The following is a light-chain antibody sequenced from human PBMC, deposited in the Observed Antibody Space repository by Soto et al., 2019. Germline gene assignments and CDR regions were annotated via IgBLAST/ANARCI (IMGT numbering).Light chain of an antibody. CDR3: QKYNTVPAT. CDR1: QGIGNS. V-gene: IGKV1-27*01. CDR2: SAS. J-gene: IGKJ5*01. Sequence: DIKMTQSPPSLSASVGDRVTITCRASQGIGNSLAWYQQKPGTVPKLLIYSASTLQSGAPSRFSGSGSGTDFTLTISSLQPEDVAAYYCQKYNTVPATFGQGTRLELK.